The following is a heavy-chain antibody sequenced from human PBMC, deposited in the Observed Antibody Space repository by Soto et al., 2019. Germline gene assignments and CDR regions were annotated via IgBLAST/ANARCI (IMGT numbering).Heavy chain of an antibody. CDR1: GSSISSGGYY. J-gene: IGHJ6*02. CDR3: ARDVRHVRSYYYYGMDV. Sequence: PSETLSLTCTVSGSSISSGGYYWSWIRQHPGKGLEWIGYIYYSGSTYYNPSLKSRVTISVDTSKNQFSLKLSSVTAADTAVYYCARDVRHVRSYYYYGMDVWGQGTTVTVSS. V-gene: IGHV4-31*03. D-gene: IGHD3-10*01. CDR2: IYYSGST.